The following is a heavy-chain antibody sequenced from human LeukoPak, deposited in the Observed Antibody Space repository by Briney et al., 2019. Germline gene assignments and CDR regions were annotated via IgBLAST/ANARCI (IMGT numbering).Heavy chain of an antibody. CDR3: ARDLYGDYSFDY. D-gene: IGHD4-17*01. V-gene: IGHV3-21*01. CDR1: GFTFSTYS. J-gene: IGHJ4*02. CDR2: ISSCSYI. Sequence: GGSLRLSCAASGFTFSTYSMNWVRQAPGMGLEWVSSISSCSYIYYADSVKGRFTISRDNAKNSLYLQMNSLRAEDTAVYYCARDLYGDYSFDYWGQGALVTVSS.